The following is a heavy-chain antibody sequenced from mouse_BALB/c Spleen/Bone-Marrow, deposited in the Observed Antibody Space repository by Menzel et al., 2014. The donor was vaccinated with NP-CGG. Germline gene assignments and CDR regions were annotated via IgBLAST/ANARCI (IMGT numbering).Heavy chain of an antibody. V-gene: IGHV1-7*01. D-gene: IGHD2-1*01. J-gene: IGHJ2*01. Sequence: VQLQQSGAEPAKPGAPVRMSCKTSGYTFTSYWMHWVKQRPGQGLEWFGYIDPSTGYTEFNQKFKDRATLTADKSSSTAYMQLSSLTSEDSAVYYCARSYGNYVDYWGQGTTLTVSS. CDR3: ARSYGNYVDY. CDR1: GYTFTSYW. CDR2: IDPSTGYT.